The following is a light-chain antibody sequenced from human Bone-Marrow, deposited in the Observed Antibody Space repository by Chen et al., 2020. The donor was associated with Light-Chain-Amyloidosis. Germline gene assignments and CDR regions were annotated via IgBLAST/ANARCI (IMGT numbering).Light chain of an antibody. Sequence: SYVLTQPSSVSVAPGQTATIACGGNNSGSTSVHWYQQTPGQAPLLVVYDDSDRPSGIPERLSGANCGNTATLTISGGEGGDEADYYCQVWERSSDRPVFGGGTKLTVL. V-gene: IGLV3-21*02. CDR3: QVWERSSDRPV. J-gene: IGLJ3*02. CDR1: NSGSTS. CDR2: DDS.